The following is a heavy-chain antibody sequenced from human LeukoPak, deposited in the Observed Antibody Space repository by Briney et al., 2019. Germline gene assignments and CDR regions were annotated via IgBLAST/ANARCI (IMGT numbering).Heavy chain of an antibody. CDR1: GFTFSSYA. V-gene: IGHV3-23*01. CDR2: ISGSGIST. D-gene: IGHD2-15*01. J-gene: IGHJ5*02. Sequence: PGGSLRLSCAASGFTFSSYAMSWVRQAPGKGLEWVSAISGSGISTYYADSVKGRFTISRDNSKNTLYLQMNSLRAEDTAVYYCAKSGRDCSGGSCYLIWFDPWGQGTLVTVSS. CDR3: AKSGRDCSGGSCYLIWFDP.